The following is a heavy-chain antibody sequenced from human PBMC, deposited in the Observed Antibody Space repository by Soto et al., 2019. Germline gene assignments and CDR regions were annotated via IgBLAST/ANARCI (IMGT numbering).Heavy chain of an antibody. CDR1: GFTFSDYY. V-gene: IGHV3-11*01. CDR3: ARDGRYCSGVCWFDP. CDR2: ISSSGSTI. D-gene: IGHD2-15*01. J-gene: IGHJ5*02. Sequence: QVQLVESGGGLVRPGGSLRLSCAASGFTFSDYYMSWLRQAPGKGLEWVSYISSSGSTISYAASVKGRFTISRDNAKNSLYLQMNSLRAEDTAVYYCARDGRYCSGVCWFDPWGQGTLVTVSS.